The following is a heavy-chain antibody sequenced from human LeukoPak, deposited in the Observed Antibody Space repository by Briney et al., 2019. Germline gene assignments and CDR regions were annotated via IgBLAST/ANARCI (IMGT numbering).Heavy chain of an antibody. CDR2: IYTSGSI. J-gene: IGHJ6*03. D-gene: IGHD4-17*01. CDR1: GGSISTGTYY. CDR3: ARGSRITVTNGYYYYVDV. V-gene: IGHV4-61*02. Sequence: SQTLSLTCTVSGGSISTGTYYYSWIRQPAGKRLEWIGRIYTSGSINYNPSLKSRATIPVEMSKNQFSLKLNSVTAADTAVYFCARGSRITVTNGYYYYVDVWGKGATVTVSS.